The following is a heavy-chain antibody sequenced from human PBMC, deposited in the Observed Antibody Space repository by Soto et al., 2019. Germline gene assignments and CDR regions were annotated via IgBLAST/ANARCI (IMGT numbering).Heavy chain of an antibody. V-gene: IGHV3-23*01. CDR1: GFTFSSYA. D-gene: IGHD2-2*01. CDR2: ISGSGGST. Sequence: EVQLLESGGGVVQPGGSLRLSCTASGFTFSSYAMNWVRQATGRGLEWVSVISGSGGSTYYADCVKGRFTICRDNSSNNRYLPMNSQRDEHTAVYYCASRTSVAYFDYWSQGTQVAV. CDR3: ASRTSVAYFDY. J-gene: IGHJ4*01.